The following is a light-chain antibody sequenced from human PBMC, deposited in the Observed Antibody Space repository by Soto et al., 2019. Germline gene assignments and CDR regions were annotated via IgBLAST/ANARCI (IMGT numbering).Light chain of an antibody. J-gene: IGLJ1*01. CDR3: SSYAGTNRV. CDR2: EVT. CDR1: SSDVGANNY. Sequence: SVLTQPPSASGSPGQSVTISCTGTSSDVGANNYVSWYQQHPGKAPKLMIYEVTKRPSGVPDRFSGSKSGNTASLTVSRLQAEDEADYYCSSYAGTNRVFGTGTKLTIL. V-gene: IGLV2-8*01.